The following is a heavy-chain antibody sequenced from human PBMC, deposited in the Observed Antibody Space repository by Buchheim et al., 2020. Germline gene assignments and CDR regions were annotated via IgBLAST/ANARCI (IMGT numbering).Heavy chain of an antibody. CDR3: AKLGGLRYFDWFYYGMDV. CDR1: GFTFSSYA. Sequence: EVQLLESGGGLVQPGGSLRLSCAASGFTFSSYAMSWVRQAPGKGLEWVSAISGSGSSTYYADSGKGRFTISRDNSKHALYLQMNSLRAEDTAVYYCAKLGGLRYFDWFYYGMDVWGQGTT. J-gene: IGHJ6*02. V-gene: IGHV3-23*01. CDR2: ISGSGSST. D-gene: IGHD3-9*01.